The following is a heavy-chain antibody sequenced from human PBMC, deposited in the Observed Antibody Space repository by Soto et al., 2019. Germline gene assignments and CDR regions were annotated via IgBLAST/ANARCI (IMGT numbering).Heavy chain of an antibody. J-gene: IGHJ6*02. CDR3: GRGPSPRAPAGGTPYYYAMDV. Sequence: GASVKVSCKASGYDFTAYDINWVRQASGQGLEWMGWMNPINGATGSARRFQGRVSMTRNTATATAYLELTSLRSDDSAVYFCGRGPSPRAPAGGTPYYYAMDVWGQGTTGTVSS. V-gene: IGHV1-8*02. CDR1: GYDFTAYD. D-gene: IGHD2-2*01. CDR2: MNPINGAT.